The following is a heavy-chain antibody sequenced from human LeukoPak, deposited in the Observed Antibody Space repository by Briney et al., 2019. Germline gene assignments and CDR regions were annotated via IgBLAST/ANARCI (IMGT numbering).Heavy chain of an antibody. D-gene: IGHD1-26*01. Sequence: GESLMISCKGSGYSFTSYWIGWVRQMPGKGLEWMGIIYPGDSDTRYSPSFQGQVTISADQYISTAYLQWSSLKASDTAMYYCARQDSGSYYSDIDYWGQGTLVTVSS. J-gene: IGHJ4*02. CDR3: ARQDSGSYYSDIDY. CDR2: IYPGDSDT. V-gene: IGHV5-51*01. CDR1: GYSFTSYW.